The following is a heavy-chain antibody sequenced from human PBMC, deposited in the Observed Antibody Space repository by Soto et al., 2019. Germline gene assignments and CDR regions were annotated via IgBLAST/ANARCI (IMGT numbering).Heavy chain of an antibody. CDR3: AKDRPTSKPLAIEVAGPIDY. J-gene: IGHJ4*02. D-gene: IGHD6-19*01. CDR2: ISGSGGTT. Sequence: GGSLRLSCAASGFTFSSFAMSWVRQAPGKGLEWVSIISGSGGTTDYADSVKGRFTISRDNSRDTLFLQMNSLRAEDTAVYYCAKDRPTSKPLAIEVAGPIDYWGQGTLVTVSS. CDR1: GFTFSSFA. V-gene: IGHV3-23*01.